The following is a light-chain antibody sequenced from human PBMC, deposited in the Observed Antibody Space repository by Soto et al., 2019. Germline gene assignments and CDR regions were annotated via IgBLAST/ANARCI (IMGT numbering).Light chain of an antibody. CDR3: QQYGSSLIT. V-gene: IGKV3-20*01. J-gene: IGKJ5*01. CDR2: GAS. Sequence: EIVLTQSPGTLSLSPGERATLSCRASQSVSSSYLAWYQQKPGQAPRLLIYGASSRATGIPDRFSGTGSGTEFTLTISSLQSEDFALYYCQQYGSSLITFGQGTRLEIK. CDR1: QSVSSSY.